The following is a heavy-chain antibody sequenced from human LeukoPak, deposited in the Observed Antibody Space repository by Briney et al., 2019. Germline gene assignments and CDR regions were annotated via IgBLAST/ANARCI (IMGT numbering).Heavy chain of an antibody. V-gene: IGHV3-30-3*01. Sequence: GRSLRLSCAASGFTFSSYAMHWVRQAPGKGLEWVAVISYDGSNKYYADSVKGRFTISRDNSKNTLYLQMNSLRAEDTAVYYCASPPSPATYGPVDYWGQGTLVTVSP. CDR1: GFTFSSYA. D-gene: IGHD3-16*01. CDR2: ISYDGSNK. J-gene: IGHJ4*02. CDR3: ASPPSPATYGPVDY.